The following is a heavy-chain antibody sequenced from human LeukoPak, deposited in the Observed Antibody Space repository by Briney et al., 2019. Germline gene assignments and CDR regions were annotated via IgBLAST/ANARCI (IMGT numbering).Heavy chain of an antibody. D-gene: IGHD3-10*01. CDR3: ARDSGTTGEVKFDP. Sequence: ASVKVSCKASGYTFTGYYMHWVRQAPGQGLEWMGWINPNSGGTNYAQKFQGRVTMTRDTSISTAYMELSRLRSDDTAVYYCARDSGTTGEVKFDPWGQGTLVTVSS. CDR2: INPNSGGT. V-gene: IGHV1-2*02. J-gene: IGHJ5*02. CDR1: GYTFTGYY.